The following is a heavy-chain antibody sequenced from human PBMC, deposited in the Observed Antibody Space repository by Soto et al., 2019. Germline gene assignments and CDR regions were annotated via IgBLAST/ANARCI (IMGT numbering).Heavy chain of an antibody. Sequence: QVQLVQSGAEVKKPGASVKVSCKASGYTFTSYYMHWVRQAPGQGLEWMGIINPSGGSTSYAQKFQGRVTITADESTSTAYMELSSLRSEDTAVYYCARDLGWFDPWGQGTLVTVSS. J-gene: IGHJ5*02. CDR2: INPSGGST. CDR3: ARDLGWFDP. V-gene: IGHV1-46*01. CDR1: GYTFTSYY. D-gene: IGHD3-16*01.